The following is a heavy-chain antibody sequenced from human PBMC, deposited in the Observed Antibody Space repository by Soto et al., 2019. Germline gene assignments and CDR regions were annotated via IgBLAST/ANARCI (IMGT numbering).Heavy chain of an antibody. CDR1: GFPFSSYW. J-gene: IGHJ5*02. V-gene: IGHV3-7*01. Sequence: PGGPLRLSCAASGFPFSSYWMSWVRQAPGKGLEWVANIKQDGSEKYYVDSVKGRFTISRDNAKNSLYLQMNSLRAEDTAVYYCARGLMWFDPWGQGTLVTVSS. CDR3: ARGLMWFDP. CDR2: IKQDGSEK.